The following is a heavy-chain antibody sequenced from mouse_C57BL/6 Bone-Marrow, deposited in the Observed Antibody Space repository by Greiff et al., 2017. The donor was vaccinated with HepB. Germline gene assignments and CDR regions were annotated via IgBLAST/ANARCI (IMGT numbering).Heavy chain of an antibody. CDR2: IYPGSGST. CDR3: ARRWDDAMDY. V-gene: IGHV1-55*01. Sequence: QVQLQQPGAELVKPGASVKMSCKASGYTFTSYWITWVKQRPGQGLEWIGDIYPGSGSTNYNEKFKDKATLTADKSSSTAYMQLSSLTYEDSAVYYCARRWDDAMDYWGQGTSVTVSS. CDR1: GYTFTSYW. J-gene: IGHJ4*01. D-gene: IGHD4-1*01.